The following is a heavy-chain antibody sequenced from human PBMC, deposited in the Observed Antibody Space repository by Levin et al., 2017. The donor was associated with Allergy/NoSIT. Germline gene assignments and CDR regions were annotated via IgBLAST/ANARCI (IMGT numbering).Heavy chain of an antibody. V-gene: IGHV3-23*01. CDR3: AKGIWSGYWIYMDV. D-gene: IGHD3-3*01. J-gene: IGHJ6*03. CDR2: ISGSGGST. Sequence: GESLKISCAASGFTFSSYAMSWVRQAPGKGLEWVSAISGSGGSTYYADSVKGRFTISRDNSKNTLYLQMNSLRAEDTAVYYCAKGIWSGYWIYMDVWGKGTTVTVSS. CDR1: GFTFSSYA.